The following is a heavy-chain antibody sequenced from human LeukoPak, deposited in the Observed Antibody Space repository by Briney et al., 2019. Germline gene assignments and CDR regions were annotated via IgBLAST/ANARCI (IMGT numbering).Heavy chain of an antibody. V-gene: IGHV4-34*01. CDR2: INHSGST. D-gene: IGHD5-18*01. J-gene: IGHJ3*02. Sequence: SETLSLTCAVYGGSFSGYYWSWIRQPPGKGLEWIGEINHSGSTNYNPSLKSRVTISVDTSKNQFSLKLSSVTAADTAVYYCARDGYSYGYYFRLWAFDIWGQGTMVTVSS. CDR1: GGSFSGYY. CDR3: ARDGYSYGYYFRLWAFDI.